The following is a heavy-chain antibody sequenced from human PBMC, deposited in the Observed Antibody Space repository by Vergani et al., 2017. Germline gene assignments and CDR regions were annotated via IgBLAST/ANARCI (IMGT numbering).Heavy chain of an antibody. CDR2: INHSGST. CDR3: ARTTYYYDSSGYSNAEYFQH. V-gene: IGHV4-34*01. Sequence: QVQLQQWGAGLLKPSETLSLTCAVYGGSFSGYYWSWIRQPPGKGLEWIGEINHSGSTNYNPSLNSLVTISVDTSKNQFSLKLSSVTAADTAVYYCARTTYYYDSSGYSNAEYFQHWGQGTLVTVSS. D-gene: IGHD3-22*01. J-gene: IGHJ1*01. CDR1: GGSFSGYY.